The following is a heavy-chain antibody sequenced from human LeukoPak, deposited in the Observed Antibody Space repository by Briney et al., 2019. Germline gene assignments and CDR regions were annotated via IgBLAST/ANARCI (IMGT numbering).Heavy chain of an antibody. D-gene: IGHD4-17*01. CDR1: GYIFIGYY. V-gene: IGHV1-2*06. CDR2: INPNSGGT. J-gene: IGHJ6*02. CDR3: ARVFGDYPHYYYGMDV. Sequence: ASVKVSCKTSGYIFIGYYMHWVRQAPGQGLEWMGRINPNSGGTNYAQKFQGRVTMTRNTSISTAYMELSSLRSEDTAVYYCARVFGDYPHYYYGMDVWGQGTTVTVSS.